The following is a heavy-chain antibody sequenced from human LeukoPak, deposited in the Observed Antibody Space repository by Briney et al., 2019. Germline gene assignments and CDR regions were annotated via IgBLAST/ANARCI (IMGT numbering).Heavy chain of an antibody. V-gene: IGHV3-7*01. CDR1: GLTFDNYW. D-gene: IGHD1-1*01. CDR2: IKEDGSEK. Sequence: RGSLRLSCVVSGLTFDNYWMTWVRQAPGKGLEWVANIKEDGSEKYYVDSVKGRFTVSRDNAKNSLYLQMNSLRVEDTAVYYCARDPRTVRIWGQGTLVTVSS. CDR3: ARDPRTVRI. J-gene: IGHJ4*02.